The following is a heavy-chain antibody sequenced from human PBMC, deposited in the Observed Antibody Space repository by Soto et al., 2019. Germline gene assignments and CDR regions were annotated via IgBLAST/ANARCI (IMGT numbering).Heavy chain of an antibody. D-gene: IGHD3-16*02. Sequence: GGSLRLSCAASGFTFSSYSMSWVRQAPGKGLEWVANIKQDGSEKYYVDSVKGRFTISRDNAKNSLYLQMNSLRAEDTAVYYCANTIVLGELSSYYFDYWGQGTLVTVSS. CDR1: GFTFSSYS. V-gene: IGHV3-7*01. CDR2: IKQDGSEK. J-gene: IGHJ4*02. CDR3: ANTIVLGELSSYYFDY.